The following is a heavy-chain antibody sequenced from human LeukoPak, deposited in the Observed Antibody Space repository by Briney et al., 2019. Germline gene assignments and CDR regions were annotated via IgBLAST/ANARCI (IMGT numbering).Heavy chain of an antibody. V-gene: IGHV4-4*07. CDR3: AREQSYRAFDI. Sequence: PSETLSLTCTVPVGSISSYYWSWIRQPAGKGREWIGRIYTSGSTNYNPSLKSRVTMSVDTSKIHLSLKLSSVTAADSAVYYYAREQSYRAFDIWGQGTMVTVSS. J-gene: IGHJ3*02. CDR1: VGSISSYY. D-gene: IGHD1-26*01. CDR2: IYTSGST.